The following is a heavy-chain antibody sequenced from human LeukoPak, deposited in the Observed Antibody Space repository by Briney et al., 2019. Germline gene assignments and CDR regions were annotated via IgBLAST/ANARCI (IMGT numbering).Heavy chain of an antibody. Sequence: PGGSLRLSCAASGFTVSSNYMSWVRQAPGKGLEWVSAISGSGGSTYYADSVKGRFTISRDNSENTLYLQMNSLRAEDTAVYYCARYYYDSSGYFDYWGQGILVTVSS. J-gene: IGHJ4*02. V-gene: IGHV3-23*01. CDR2: ISGSGGST. CDR3: ARYYYDSSGYFDY. D-gene: IGHD3-22*01. CDR1: GFTVSSNY.